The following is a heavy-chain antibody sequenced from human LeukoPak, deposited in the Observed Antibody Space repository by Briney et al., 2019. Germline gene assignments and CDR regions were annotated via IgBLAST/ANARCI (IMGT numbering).Heavy chain of an antibody. CDR2: VSPDGLTT. V-gene: IGHV3-74*03. Sequence: PGESLRLSCAASELTFSRYWMHWVRQAPGKGLVWVSRVSPDGLTTKYADSVKGRFTISRDNAKNTLYLQMNSLRDEDTAMYYCSRERDSNWFDPWGQGTLVTVSS. J-gene: IGHJ5*02. CDR1: ELTFSRYW. CDR3: SRERDSNWFDP.